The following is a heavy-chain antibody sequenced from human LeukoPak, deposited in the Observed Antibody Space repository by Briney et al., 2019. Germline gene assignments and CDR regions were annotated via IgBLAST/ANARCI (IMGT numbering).Heavy chain of an antibody. D-gene: IGHD1-14*01. CDR1: GYFISSGYY. J-gene: IGHJ5*02. V-gene: IGHV4-38-2*02. CDR2: IYHSGST. CDR3: ARLFLPESEYHNWFDP. Sequence: SETLSLTCTVSGYFISSGYYWGWIRQPPGKGLEWIGSIYHSGSTNYNPSLKSRVTISVDTSKNQFSLRLSSVTAADTAVYYCARLFLPESEYHNWFDPWGQGTLVTVSS.